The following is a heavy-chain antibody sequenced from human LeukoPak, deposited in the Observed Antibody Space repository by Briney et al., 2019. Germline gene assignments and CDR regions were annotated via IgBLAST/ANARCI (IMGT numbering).Heavy chain of an antibody. D-gene: IGHD3-10*01. V-gene: IGHV3-7*01. CDR2: IKQDGSEE. CDR1: GFTFSSYW. Sequence: GGSLRLSCAASGFTFSSYWMSWVRQAPGKGLEWVANIKQDGSEEYYVDSVKGRFTISRDNAKNSLYLQMNSLRAEDTAVYYCARDPTTYGSGSYYYYFDYWGQGTLVTVSS. J-gene: IGHJ4*02. CDR3: ARDPTTYGSGSYYYYFDY.